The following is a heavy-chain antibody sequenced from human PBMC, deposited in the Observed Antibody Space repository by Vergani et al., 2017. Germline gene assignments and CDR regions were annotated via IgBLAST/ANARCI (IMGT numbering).Heavy chain of an antibody. D-gene: IGHD3-22*01. CDR2: IYYSGST. J-gene: IGHJ4*02. Sequence: QVQLPESGPGLVKPSETLSLTCTVSGGSISSYYWSWIRQPPGKGLEWIGYIYYSGSTNYNPSLKSRVTISVDTSKNQFSLKLSSVTAADTAVYYCARGEYYDSSGYYPFDYWGQGTLVTVSS. CDR3: ARGEYYDSSGYYPFDY. CDR1: GGSISSYY. V-gene: IGHV4-59*01.